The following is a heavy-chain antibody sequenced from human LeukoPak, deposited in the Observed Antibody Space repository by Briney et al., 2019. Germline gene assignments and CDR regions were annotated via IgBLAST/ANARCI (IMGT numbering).Heavy chain of an antibody. Sequence: WASVKVSCKASGYTSTSYGISWVRQAPGQGLEWMGWISAYNGNTNYAQKLQGRVTMTTDTSTSTAYMELRSLRSDDTAVYYCARAVADTYYYYGMDVWGQGTTVTVSS. CDR1: GYTSTSYG. D-gene: IGHD6-19*01. J-gene: IGHJ6*02. CDR2: ISAYNGNT. CDR3: ARAVADTYYYYGMDV. V-gene: IGHV1-18*01.